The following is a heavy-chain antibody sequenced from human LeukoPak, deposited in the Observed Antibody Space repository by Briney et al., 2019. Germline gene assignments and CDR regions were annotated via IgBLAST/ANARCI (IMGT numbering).Heavy chain of an antibody. J-gene: IGHJ4*02. D-gene: IGHD3-10*01. CDR2: IWYDGSNK. CDR1: GFTFSSYG. V-gene: IGHV3-33*01. CDR3: ARDRGESYFDY. Sequence: PGGSLRLSCAASGFTFSSYGMHWVRQAPGKGLQWVAFIWYDGSNKYYAGSVKGRFTISRDNSKNTLYLQINSLRAEDTAVYYCARDRGESYFDYWGQGTLVTVSS.